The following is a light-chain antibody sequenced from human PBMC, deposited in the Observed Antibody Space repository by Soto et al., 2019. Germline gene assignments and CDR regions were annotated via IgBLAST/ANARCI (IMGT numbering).Light chain of an antibody. CDR2: AAS. CDR3: QQLNSFPIT. J-gene: IGKJ5*01. V-gene: IGKV1-9*01. Sequence: LTQSPSFLSASVGDRVTITCRASQGISSYLAWYQQKPGRAPKLLIYAASTLQSGVPSRFSGSGSGTEFTLTITSLQPEDFVTYYCQQLNSFPITFGQGTRLEIK. CDR1: QGISSY.